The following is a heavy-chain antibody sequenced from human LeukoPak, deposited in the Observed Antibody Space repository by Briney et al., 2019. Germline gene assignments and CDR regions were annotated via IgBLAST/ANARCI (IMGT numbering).Heavy chain of an antibody. CDR3: ARAPGAALD. V-gene: IGHV4-34*01. Sequence: EPSETLSLTCAVYGGSFSGYYWSWIRQPPGKGLEWIGEINHRGSTNYNPSLKSRVTVSLDTSKNQFSLKLSSVTAADTAVYYCARAPGAALDWGQGTLVTVSS. D-gene: IGHD2-15*01. CDR1: GGSFSGYY. J-gene: IGHJ4*02. CDR2: INHRGST.